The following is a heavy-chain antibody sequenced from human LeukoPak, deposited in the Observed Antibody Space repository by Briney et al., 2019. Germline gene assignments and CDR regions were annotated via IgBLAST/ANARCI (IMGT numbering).Heavy chain of an antibody. CDR3: ARGEVGATEFDY. D-gene: IGHD1-26*01. V-gene: IGHV1-8*01. CDR2: MSPNSGNT. CDR1: GYTFTSYD. Sequence: ASVKVSCKASGYTFTSYDINWVRQATGQGLEWMGWMSPNSGNTGYAQKFQGRVTMTRNTSISTAYMELSSLRSEDTALYYCARGEVGATEFDYWGQGTLVTVSS. J-gene: IGHJ4*02.